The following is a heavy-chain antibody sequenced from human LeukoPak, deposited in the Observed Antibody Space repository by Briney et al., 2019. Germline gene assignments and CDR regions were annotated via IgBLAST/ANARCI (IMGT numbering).Heavy chain of an antibody. CDR2: IYHSGTT. J-gene: IGHJ4*02. D-gene: IGHD7-27*01. Sequence: KPSETLSLTCSVSGYSISSGYYWGWIRPPPGKGLEWIGSIYHSGTTYYNPSLKSRVTISVDTSKNQFSLKLRSVTAADTAVYYCARDPKLTGVFDYWGQGTLVTVSS. CDR1: GYSISSGYY. V-gene: IGHV4-38-2*02. CDR3: ARDPKLTGVFDY.